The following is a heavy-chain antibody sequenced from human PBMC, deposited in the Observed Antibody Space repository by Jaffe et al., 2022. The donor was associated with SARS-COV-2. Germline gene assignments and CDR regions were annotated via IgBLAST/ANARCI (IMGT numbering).Heavy chain of an antibody. J-gene: IGHJ4*02. CDR1: GFTFGNFA. D-gene: IGHD4-17*01. CDR2: ISGRTGDT. CDR3: ARLGSTVTTASHF. V-gene: IGHV3-23*01. Sequence: DEQLLESGGGLVQPGGSLRLSCAASGFTFGNFAMNWVRQTPGKGPEWVSSISGRTGDTYYADSVKGRFTISRDNSRNTLYLQMNSLRVEDTAVYYCARLGSTVTTASHFWGQGTLVTVSS.